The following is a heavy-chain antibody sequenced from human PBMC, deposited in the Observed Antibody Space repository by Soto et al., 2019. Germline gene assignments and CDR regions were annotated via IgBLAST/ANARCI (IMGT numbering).Heavy chain of an antibody. J-gene: IGHJ6*02. CDR2: VSGSGSYT. V-gene: IGHV3-21*01. Sequence: PGGPLRLSCAASGFTFSDYSMNWVRQALGKGPEWVSSVSGSGSYTQYADSVKGRFTISRDNAKNSLCLQVNSLRAEDTAVYYCARVGCRGGSCSSRGGLYYGMDVWGQGTTVTVYS. D-gene: IGHD2-15*01. CDR3: ARVGCRGGSCSSRGGLYYGMDV. CDR1: GFTFSDYS.